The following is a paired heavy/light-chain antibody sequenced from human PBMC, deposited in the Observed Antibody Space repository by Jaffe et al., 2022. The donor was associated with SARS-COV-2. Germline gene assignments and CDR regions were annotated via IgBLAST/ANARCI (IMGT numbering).Heavy chain of an antibody. D-gene: IGHD2-2*01. V-gene: IGHV3-11*01. Sequence: QVQLVESGGGLVKPGGSLRVSCAASGITFSDHYMSWIRQAPGKGLEWVSYISSSGNTIYYAGSVKGRFTISKDNSKKSVYLQMNSLRAEDTAVYYCASSPATGADFDYWGQGTLVTVSS. CDR1: GITFSDHY. J-gene: IGHJ4*02. CDR2: ISSSGNTI. CDR3: ASSPATGADFDY.
Light chain of an antibody. Sequence: DIQMTQSPSSLSASVGDRITITCRASQGISNYVAWFQQKPGKGPKSLIYAASSLQSGVPSKFSGSGSGTDFTLTITSLQPEDFATYYCQQYNSFPRTFGQGTKVEIK. CDR2: AAS. CDR3: QQYNSFPRT. V-gene: IGKV1-16*02. J-gene: IGKJ1*01. CDR1: QGISNY.